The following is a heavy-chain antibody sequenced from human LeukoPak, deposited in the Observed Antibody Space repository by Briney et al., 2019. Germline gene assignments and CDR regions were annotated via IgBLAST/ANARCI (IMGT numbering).Heavy chain of an antibody. Sequence: GGSLRLSCAASGFTFSNYAMNWVRQAPGKGLEWLSYISDNGKTIFYADSVKGRFTISRDNAGKSLFLQMKSLRAEDTAVYYCAKAPRGYGTYYYYYYMDVWGKGTTVTVSS. J-gene: IGHJ6*03. CDR2: ISDNGKTI. CDR3: AKAPRGYGTYYYYYYMDV. CDR1: GFTFSNYA. D-gene: IGHD5-18*01. V-gene: IGHV3-48*01.